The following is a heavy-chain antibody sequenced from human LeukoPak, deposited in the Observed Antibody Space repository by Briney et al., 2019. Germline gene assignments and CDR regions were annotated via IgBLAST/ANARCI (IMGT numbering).Heavy chain of an antibody. CDR2: ISSSSSYI. CDR3: ARDPHYDFWSGYFPYYMDV. Sequence: GGSLRLSCAASGFTFSSYSMNWVRQAPGKGLEWVSSISSSSSYIYYADSVKGRFTISRDNAKNSLYLQMNSLRAEDTAAYYCARDPHYDFWSGYFPYYMDVWGKGTTVTISS. D-gene: IGHD3-3*01. J-gene: IGHJ6*03. CDR1: GFTFSSYS. V-gene: IGHV3-21*01.